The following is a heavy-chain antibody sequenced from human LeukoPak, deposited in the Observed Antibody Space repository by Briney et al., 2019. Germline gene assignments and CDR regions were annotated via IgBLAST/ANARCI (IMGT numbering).Heavy chain of an antibody. Sequence: GGSLRLSCAASGFTFSTYWMSWVRQAPGKGLEWVANIKQDGSEKYYVDSVKGRFTISRDNTKNSLYLQMSSLRAEDTAVYYCARTRRYSTSLNYYYDMGVWGQGTTVTVSS. CDR3: ARTRRYSTSLNYYYDMGV. CDR1: GFTFSTYW. D-gene: IGHD6-6*01. CDR2: IKQDGSEK. V-gene: IGHV3-7*01. J-gene: IGHJ6*02.